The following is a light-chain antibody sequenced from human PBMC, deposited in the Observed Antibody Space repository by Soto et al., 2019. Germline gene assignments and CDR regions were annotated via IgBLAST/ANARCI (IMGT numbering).Light chain of an antibody. CDR3: CSYAGTSTHTV. J-gene: IGLJ7*01. CDR1: SSDVGSYKL. V-gene: IGLV2-23*02. Sequence: QSALTQPASVSGSPGQSITISCTGTSSDVGSYKLVSWYQQHPGKAPKLMTSEVSKRPSGISDRFSGSKSGSTASLTISGLQAEDEADYYCCSYAGTSTHTVFGGGTQLTVL. CDR2: EVS.